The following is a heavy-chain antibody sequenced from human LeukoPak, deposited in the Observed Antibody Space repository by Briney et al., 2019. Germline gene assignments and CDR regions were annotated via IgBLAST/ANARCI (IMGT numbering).Heavy chain of an antibody. D-gene: IGHD6-19*01. Sequence: RGSLRLSCAVSGFTFSNYWMYWVRQGPGKGLVWVSRLNGDGDYTNYEDSVKGRFTISRDNAKNTLYLQMNSLRAEDTAVYYCVRGSNGWSGMDVWGQGTTVTVSS. CDR3: VRGSNGWSGMDV. J-gene: IGHJ6*02. V-gene: IGHV3-74*01. CDR1: GFTFSNYW. CDR2: LNGDGDYT.